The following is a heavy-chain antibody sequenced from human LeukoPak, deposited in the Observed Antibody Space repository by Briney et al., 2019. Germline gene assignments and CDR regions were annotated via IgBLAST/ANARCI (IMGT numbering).Heavy chain of an antibody. D-gene: IGHD6-13*01. CDR2: IREDGSEK. CDR3: ARDAYDYSSSWWLY. Sequence: GGSLRLSCATSGFTFRSYWMTWVRQAPGKGLEWVANIREDGSEKYYVDSVKGRFTISRDNANNSVYLQMDSLRAEDTAVYYCARDAYDYSSSWWLYWGQGTLVTVSS. J-gene: IGHJ4*02. CDR1: GFTFRSYW. V-gene: IGHV3-7*01.